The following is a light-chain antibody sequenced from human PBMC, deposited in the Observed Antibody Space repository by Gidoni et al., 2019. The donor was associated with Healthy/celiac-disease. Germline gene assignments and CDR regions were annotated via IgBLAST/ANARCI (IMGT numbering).Light chain of an antibody. CDR1: QSGLYSSNNKNY. J-gene: IGKJ1*01. CDR2: WAS. Sequence: DIVMNQSPDSLAVSRGERATINCKSSQSGLYSSNNKNYLAWYQQKPGQPPKLLIYWASTRESGVPDRFSGSGSGTDFTLSISSLQAEDVAVYYCQQYYSTPWTFGQGTKVEIK. CDR3: QQYYSTPWT. V-gene: IGKV4-1*01.